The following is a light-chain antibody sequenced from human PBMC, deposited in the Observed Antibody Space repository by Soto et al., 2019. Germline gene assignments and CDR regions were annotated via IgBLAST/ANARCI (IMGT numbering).Light chain of an antibody. J-gene: IGLJ1*01. CDR1: SSDVGGYNY. Sequence: QSALTQPASVSGSPGQSITISCTGTSSDVGGYNYVSWYQQHPGKAPKLMIYDVSNRPSGVSNRFSGSKSGNTACLTISGLQAEDEADYYCSSYTSSSTLYVFGTGTKVTLL. V-gene: IGLV2-14*01. CDR3: SSYTSSSTLYV. CDR2: DVS.